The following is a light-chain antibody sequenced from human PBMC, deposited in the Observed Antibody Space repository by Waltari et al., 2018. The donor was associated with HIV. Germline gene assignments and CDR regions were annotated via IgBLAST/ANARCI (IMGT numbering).Light chain of an antibody. CDR1: QGIKTW. V-gene: IGKV1-12*01. J-gene: IGKJ4*01. CDR2: QAS. CDR3: QQGDSLPLT. Sequence: DIQMTQSPSSLSASVGDTVTITCRASQGIKTWLAWYQQKPGTPPKLLIYQASTLQRGVPSRFSGSGSGTDFSLTISNLQTEDGATYYCQQGDSLPLTFGGG.